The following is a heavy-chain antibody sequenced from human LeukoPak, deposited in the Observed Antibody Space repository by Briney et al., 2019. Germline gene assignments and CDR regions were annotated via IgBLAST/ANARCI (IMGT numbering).Heavy chain of an antibody. D-gene: IGHD4-17*01. CDR3: ARASGSNDYGGNSNQLYYYGMDV. J-gene: IGHJ6*02. CDR2: INHSGST. CDR1: GGSISSSSYY. V-gene: IGHV4-39*07. Sequence: SETLSLTCTVSGGSISSSSYYWGWIRQPPGKGLEWIGEINHSGSTNYNPSLKSRVTISVDTSKNQFSLKLSSVTAADTAVYYCARASGSNDYGGNSNQLYYYGMDVWGQGTTVTVSS.